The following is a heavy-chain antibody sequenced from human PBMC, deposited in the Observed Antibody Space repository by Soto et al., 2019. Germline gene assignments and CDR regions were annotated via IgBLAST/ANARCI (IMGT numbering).Heavy chain of an antibody. CDR1: GFDFSNYA. Sequence: EVQLLESGGGLVQPGGSLRISCAASGFDFSNYAMSWVRQAPGKGLEWVSAISGTAHATYYAASVKGRFTISRDNSKNTLYLQMTSLRVEDTAVYFFVKDAPQPFSDWGQGTLVTVSS. CDR3: VKDAPQPFSD. J-gene: IGHJ4*02. V-gene: IGHV3-23*01. CDR2: ISGTAHAT. D-gene: IGHD3-3*02.